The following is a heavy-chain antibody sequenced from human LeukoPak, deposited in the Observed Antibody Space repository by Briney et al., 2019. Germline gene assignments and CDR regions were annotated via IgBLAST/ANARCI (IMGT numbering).Heavy chain of an antibody. D-gene: IGHD3-3*01. CDR1: GFPFRSYA. CDR3: VKEGYYGYYFDY. CDR2: ISSNGGST. J-gene: IGHJ4*02. V-gene: IGHV3-64D*06. Sequence: AGGSLRLSCSASGFPFRSYAMDWVSQAPGKGLEYVSTISSNGGSTYYADSVKGRFTISRDDSKNTLYLRMSSLRSEDTAVYYCVKEGYYGYYFDYWGQGTLVTVSS.